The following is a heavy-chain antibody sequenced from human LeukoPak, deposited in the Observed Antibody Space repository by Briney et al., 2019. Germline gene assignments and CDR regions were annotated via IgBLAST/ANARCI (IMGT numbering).Heavy chain of an antibody. Sequence: ASVTVSCRASGHTFTRYYIHLMLHAPLQSLHSMVVINPGSGNTNYAQKFRHRVTMTRDTSTSTVYMELSSLKSEDTAVYFCARVPGGAHFDHWGQGTLVTVSS. D-gene: IGHD2-21*01. CDR2: INPGSGNT. CDR3: ARVPGGAHFDH. V-gene: IGHV1-46*01. J-gene: IGHJ4*02. CDR1: GHTFTRYY.